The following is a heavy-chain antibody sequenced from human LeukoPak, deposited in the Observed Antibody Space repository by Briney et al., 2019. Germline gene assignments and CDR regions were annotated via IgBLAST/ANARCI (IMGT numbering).Heavy chain of an antibody. CDR3: APSLANTAMAPPPY. D-gene: IGHD5-18*01. Sequence: PGGSLRLSCAASGFTFSDYYMSWIRQAPGKGLEWVSYISSSGSTIYYADSVKGRFTISRDNAKNSLYLQMNSLRAEDTAVYYCAPSLANTAMAPPPYWGQGTLVTVSS. CDR1: GFTFSDYY. J-gene: IGHJ4*02. CDR2: ISSSGSTI. V-gene: IGHV3-11*01.